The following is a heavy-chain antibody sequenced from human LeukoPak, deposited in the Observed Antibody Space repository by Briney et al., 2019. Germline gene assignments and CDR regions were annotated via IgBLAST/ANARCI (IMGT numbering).Heavy chain of an antibody. CDR2: ISAYSGNT. V-gene: IGHV1-18*01. Sequence: GASVKVSCKASGYTFTSYGISWVRQAPGQGLEWMGWISAYSGNTNYAQKLQGRVTMTTDTSTSTAYMELRSLRSDDTAVCYCAREEGKYYGSGRSFDYWGQGTLVTVSS. CDR3: AREEGKYYGSGRSFDY. J-gene: IGHJ4*02. D-gene: IGHD3-10*01. CDR1: GYTFTSYG.